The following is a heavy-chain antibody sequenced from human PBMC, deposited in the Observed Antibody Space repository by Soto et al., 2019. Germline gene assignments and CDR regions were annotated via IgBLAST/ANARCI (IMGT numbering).Heavy chain of an antibody. Sequence: PGGSLRLSCAASGFTFSSYSMNWVRQAPGKGLEWVSSISSSSSYIYYADSVKGRFTISRDNAKNSLYLQMNSLRAEDTALYYCAKDGGWGVPADRHYYYYMDVWGKGTTVTVSS. CDR1: GFTFSSYS. CDR3: AKDGGWGVPADRHYYYYMDV. D-gene: IGHD2-2*01. J-gene: IGHJ6*03. CDR2: ISSSSSYI. V-gene: IGHV3-21*04.